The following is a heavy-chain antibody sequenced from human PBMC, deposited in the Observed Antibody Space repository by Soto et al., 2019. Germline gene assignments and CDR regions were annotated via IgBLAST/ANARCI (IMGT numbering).Heavy chain of an antibody. CDR1: GGSISSSSYY. Sequence: SETLSLTCTVSGGSISSSSYYWGWIRQPPGKGLEWIGSIYYSGSTYYNPSLKSRVTISVDTSKNQFSLKLSSVTAADTAVYYCARQGDYYGSGSYSSWGQGTLVTSPQ. CDR2: IYYSGST. V-gene: IGHV4-39*01. D-gene: IGHD3-10*01. J-gene: IGHJ5*02. CDR3: ARQGDYYGSGSYSS.